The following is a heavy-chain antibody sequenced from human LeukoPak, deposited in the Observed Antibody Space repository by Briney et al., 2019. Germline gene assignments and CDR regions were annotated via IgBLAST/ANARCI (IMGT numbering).Heavy chain of an antibody. V-gene: IGHV4-39*01. CDR2: IYYSGNT. Sequence: SEALSLTCTVSGGSISSSNYYWGWVRRPPGEGLGWLGIIYYSGNTNQTPSLQSRVTISVDTSQTQSSLKLNSVTAADTAVYYCARHRAYYHYHMDVWGKGTTVTVSS. CDR3: ARHRAYYHYHMDV. J-gene: IGHJ6*03. CDR1: GGSISSSNYY.